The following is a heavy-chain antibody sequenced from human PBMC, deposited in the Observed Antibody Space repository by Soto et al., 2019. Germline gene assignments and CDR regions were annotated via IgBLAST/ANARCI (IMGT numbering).Heavy chain of an antibody. CDR2: IIPISGTT. CDR3: ARGYCSGGSCYSGMDV. J-gene: IGHJ6*02. CDR1: GGTFSTHA. D-gene: IGHD2-15*01. Sequence: QVQLVQSGAEVKKPGSSVKVSCKASGGTFSTHAIIWVRQAPGHGLEWMGGIIPISGTTYYTQKFQGRVTITADEPTSTAFRELSSLKSEDTAVFYCARGYCSGGSCYSGMDVWGQGTMVTVSS. V-gene: IGHV1-69*01.